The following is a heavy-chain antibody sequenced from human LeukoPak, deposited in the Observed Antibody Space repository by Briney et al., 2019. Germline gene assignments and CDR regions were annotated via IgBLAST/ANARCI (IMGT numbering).Heavy chain of an antibody. CDR2: INHSGST. V-gene: IGHV4-34*01. D-gene: IGHD2-21*01. Sequence: SETLSLTCAVYGGSFSGYYWSWIRQPPGKGLEWIGEINHSGSTNYNPTLKSRVTISVDTSKNQFSLKLSSVTAADTAVYYCARGGAAIAVRAFDIWGQGTMVTVSS. J-gene: IGHJ3*02. CDR3: ARGGAAIAVRAFDI. CDR1: GGSFSGYY.